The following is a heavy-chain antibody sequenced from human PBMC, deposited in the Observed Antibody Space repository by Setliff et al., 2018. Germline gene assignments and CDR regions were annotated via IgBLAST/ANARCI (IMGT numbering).Heavy chain of an antibody. CDR2: IYPGDSDT. CDR3: ARRPYSSSFLSPFVGNWFDP. CDR1: GYSFTNYW. D-gene: IGHD6-13*01. J-gene: IGHJ5*02. V-gene: IGHV5-51*01. Sequence: GSSLNTSCKSAGYSFTNYWIGWVREMPGKGLEWMGIIYPGDSDTRYSPSFQGQVTISADKSSITAYLQWSSLKASDTAMYYCARRPYSSSFLSPFVGNWFDPWGQGTLVTVSS.